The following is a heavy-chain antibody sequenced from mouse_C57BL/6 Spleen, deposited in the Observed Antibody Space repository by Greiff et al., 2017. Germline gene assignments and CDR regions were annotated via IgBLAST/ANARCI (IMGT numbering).Heavy chain of an antibody. CDR2: LYPRSGTT. CDR3: ARSATPWFAY. D-gene: IGHD1-2*01. V-gene: IGHV1-81*01. Sequence: QVQLQQSGAELARPGASVKLSCKASGYTFTSYGISWVKQRTGQGLAWIGKLYPRSGTTYYNEKFKGKATLTADKSSRTGYMELRSLTSEDSAVYFCARSATPWFAYWGQGTLVTVSA. CDR1: GYTFTSYG. J-gene: IGHJ3*01.